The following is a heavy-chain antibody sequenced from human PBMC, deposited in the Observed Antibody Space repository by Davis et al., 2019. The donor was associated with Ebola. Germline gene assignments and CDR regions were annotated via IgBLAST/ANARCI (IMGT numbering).Heavy chain of an antibody. CDR2: IFHSGST. CDR3: ARGPSASGLYEYFDN. D-gene: IGHD3-16*01. J-gene: IGHJ4*01. CDR1: GVSISSSNW. Sequence: MPSETLSLTCAVSGVSISSSNWWMWVRQPPGKGLEWIGQIFHSGSTNYNPSFKSRVTMSLDKSKNEFSLNLNSVTAADTAVYYCARGPSASGLYEYFDNWGQGTLVTVSP. V-gene: IGHV4-4*02.